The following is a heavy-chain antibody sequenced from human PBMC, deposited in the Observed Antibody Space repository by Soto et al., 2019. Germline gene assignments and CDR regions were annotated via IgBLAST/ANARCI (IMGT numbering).Heavy chain of an antibody. V-gene: IGHV1-46*01. CDR3: TRDVETSGSYGGAY. CDR2: INPLRGSA. Sequence: QVQLVQSGAEVKEPGAPVKLSCSASGYTFTSYYMHWVRQAPGQGLEWMGVINPLRGSASYAQNFQDRVTMTRDTSTATAYMELRSLRSDDTAIYYCTRDVETSGSYGGAYWRQGTLVIVSA. D-gene: IGHD1-26*01. J-gene: IGHJ4*02. CDR1: GYTFTSYY.